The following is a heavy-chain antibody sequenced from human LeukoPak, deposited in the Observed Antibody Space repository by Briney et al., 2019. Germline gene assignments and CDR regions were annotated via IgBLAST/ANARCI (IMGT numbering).Heavy chain of an antibody. Sequence: SETLSLTCTVSGASINTSNFYWAWIRQPPGQGLESIGSIFYTGRAYSNASLNSRVTISVDTSKNQFSLKLISVTAADTAVYYCARQGTMTRGGYWLDLWGQGTLVTVSS. D-gene: IGHD3-10*01. V-gene: IGHV4-39*01. CDR2: IFYTGRA. CDR3: ARQGTMTRGGYWLDL. J-gene: IGHJ5*02. CDR1: GASINTSNFY.